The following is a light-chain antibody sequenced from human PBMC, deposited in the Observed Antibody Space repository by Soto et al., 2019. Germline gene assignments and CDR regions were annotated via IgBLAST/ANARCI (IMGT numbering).Light chain of an antibody. V-gene: IGKV3-15*01. CDR1: QSVSSN. CDR2: GAS. Sequence: EIVMTQSPATLSVSPGERATLSCRASQSVSSNLTCYQQKPGQAPRLLIYGASSRATGIPARFSGSGSGTEFTLTISRLQSEDFAFYYCQQYNNWPPLTFGGGTKVEIK. J-gene: IGKJ4*01. CDR3: QQYNNWPPLT.